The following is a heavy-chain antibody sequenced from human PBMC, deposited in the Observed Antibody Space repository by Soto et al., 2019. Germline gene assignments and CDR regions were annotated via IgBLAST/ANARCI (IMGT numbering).Heavy chain of an antibody. J-gene: IGHJ4*02. CDR3: ARDTRDLRFLEWSSYFDY. CDR1: GFTFSSCA. D-gene: IGHD3-3*01. V-gene: IGHV3-30-3*01. Sequence: QVQLVESGGGVVQPGRSLRLSCAASGFTFSSCAMHWVRQAPGKGLEWVALISYDGSNKYYADSVKGRFTISRDNSKNTLYLQLNGLRAEDTAVYYCARDTRDLRFLEWSSYFDYWGQGTLVTVSS. CDR2: ISYDGSNK.